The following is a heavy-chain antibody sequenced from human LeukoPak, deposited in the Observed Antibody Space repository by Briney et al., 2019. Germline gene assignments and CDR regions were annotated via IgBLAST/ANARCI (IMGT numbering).Heavy chain of an antibody. CDR3: ARVSSSGILDY. J-gene: IGHJ4*02. Sequence: SETLSLTCTVSGVSIISSSYDWGWIRQPPGKGLEWIGSVNYGGSTDYNPSLKSRVTISVDASKNQFSVKLSYVTAADTAVYYCARVSSSGILDYWGQGTLVTVSS. D-gene: IGHD3-22*01. CDR2: VNYGGST. V-gene: IGHV4-39*07. CDR1: GVSIISSSYD.